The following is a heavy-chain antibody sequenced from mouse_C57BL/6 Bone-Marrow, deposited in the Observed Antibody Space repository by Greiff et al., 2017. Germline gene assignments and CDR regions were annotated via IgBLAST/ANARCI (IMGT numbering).Heavy chain of an antibody. D-gene: IGHD2-1*01. J-gene: IGHJ4*01. Sequence: VKLMESGGGLVKPGGSLKLSCAASGFTFSSYAMSWVRQTPEKRLEWVATISDGGSYTYYPDNVKGRFTISRDNAKNNLYLQMSHLKSEDTAMYYCAREGNYDYYAMDYWGQGTSVTVSS. V-gene: IGHV5-4*01. CDR1: GFTFSSYA. CDR3: AREGNYDYYAMDY. CDR2: ISDGGSYT.